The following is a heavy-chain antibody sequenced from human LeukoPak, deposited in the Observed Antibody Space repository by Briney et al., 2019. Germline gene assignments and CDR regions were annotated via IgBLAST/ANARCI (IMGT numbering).Heavy chain of an antibody. Sequence: MTSETLSLTCAVYGGSFSGYYWSWIRQPPGKGLEWIGEINHSGSTNYNPSLKSRVTISVDTSKDQFSLKMNSVTAADTAVYYCASGNYYQDYWGQGTVVTVSP. CDR1: GGSFSGYY. CDR3: ASGNYYQDY. CDR2: INHSGST. D-gene: IGHD1-26*01. V-gene: IGHV4-34*01. J-gene: IGHJ4*02.